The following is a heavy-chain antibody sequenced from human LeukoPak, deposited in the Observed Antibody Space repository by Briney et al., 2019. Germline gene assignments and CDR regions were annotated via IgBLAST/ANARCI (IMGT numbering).Heavy chain of an antibody. CDR1: GGSISSSSGYY. CDR3: ARLLRRDIWLDP. J-gene: IGHJ5*02. V-gene: IGHV4-39*01. Sequence: PSETLSLTCTVSGGSISSSSGYYWGWIRQPPGKGLEWIGSISYSGTTYYNPSLKSRVTIFEDTSKNQFSLKLSSVTAADTAVYYCARLLRRDIWLDPWSQGTLVTVSS. D-gene: IGHD2/OR15-2a*01. CDR2: ISYSGTT.